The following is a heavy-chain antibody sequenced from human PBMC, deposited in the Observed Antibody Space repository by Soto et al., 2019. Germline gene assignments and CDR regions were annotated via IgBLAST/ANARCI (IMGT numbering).Heavy chain of an antibody. CDR2: INHSGST. CDR3: ARGITRTYYYGSGSYLPDFDY. CDR1: GGSFSGYY. V-gene: IGHV4-34*01. J-gene: IGHJ4*02. D-gene: IGHD3-10*01. Sequence: SETLSLTCAVYGGSFSGYYWSWIRQPPGKGLEWIGEINHSGSTNYNPSLKSRVTISVDTSKNQFSLKLSSVTAADTAVYYCARGITRTYYYGSGSYLPDFDYWGQGTLVTVSS.